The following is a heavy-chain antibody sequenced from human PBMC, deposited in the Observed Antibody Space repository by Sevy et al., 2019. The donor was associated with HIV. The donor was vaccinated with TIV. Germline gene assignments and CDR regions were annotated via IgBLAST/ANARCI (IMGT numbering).Heavy chain of an antibody. CDR2: ISSNGGST. CDR3: ARDRGEGVAAAHPNAYYYYYYMDV. V-gene: IGHV3-64*01. J-gene: IGHJ6*03. Sequence: GGSLRLSCAASGFTFSSYAMHWVRQAPGKGLEYVSAISSNGGSTYYANSVKGRFTISRDNSKNTLYLQMGSVRAEDMAVYYCARDRGEGVAAAHPNAYYYYYYMDVWGKGTTVTVSS. CDR1: GFTFSSYA. D-gene: IGHD6-13*01.